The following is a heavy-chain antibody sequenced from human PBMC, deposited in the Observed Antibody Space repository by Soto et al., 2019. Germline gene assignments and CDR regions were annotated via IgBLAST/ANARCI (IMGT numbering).Heavy chain of an antibody. CDR2: ISAYNGNT. Sequence: QVQLVQSGAEVKKPGASVKVSCKASGYTFTSYGISWVRQAPGQGLEWMGWISAYNGNTNYAQKLQGRVTMTTDTSTSTAYMELRSLRSDDTAVYYCARDATTVVVVDATPYYYYYLDVWGKGTTVTVSS. CDR3: ARDATTVVVVDATPYYYYYLDV. CDR1: GYTFTSYG. V-gene: IGHV1-18*01. D-gene: IGHD2-15*01. J-gene: IGHJ6*03.